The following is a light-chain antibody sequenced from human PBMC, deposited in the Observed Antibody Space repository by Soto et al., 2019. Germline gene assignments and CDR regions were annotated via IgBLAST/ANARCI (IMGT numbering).Light chain of an antibody. V-gene: IGLV2-11*01. CDR2: DVS. Sequence: QSFLTQPASVSGSPGQSITISCTGTSSDVGGYNYVSWYQQHPGKAPKLMIYDVSRRPSGVPDRFSGSKSGNTASLTISGLQAEDEADYYCCSYAGSYTSYVFGTGTKVTVL. J-gene: IGLJ1*01. CDR3: CSYAGSYTSYV. CDR1: SSDVGGYNY.